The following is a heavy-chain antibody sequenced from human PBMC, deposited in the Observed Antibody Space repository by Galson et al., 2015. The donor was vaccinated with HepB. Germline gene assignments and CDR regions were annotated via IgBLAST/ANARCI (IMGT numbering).Heavy chain of an antibody. Sequence: SLRLSCAASGFTFSSYGMHWARQAPGKGLEWVAFIRYDGSNKYYADSVKGRFTISRDNSKNTLYLQMNSLRAEDTAVYYCAKGDMVRGVKGPRRDAFDIWGQGTMVTVSS. V-gene: IGHV3-30*02. CDR2: IRYDGSNK. J-gene: IGHJ3*02. D-gene: IGHD3-10*01. CDR1: GFTFSSYG. CDR3: AKGDMVRGVKGPRRDAFDI.